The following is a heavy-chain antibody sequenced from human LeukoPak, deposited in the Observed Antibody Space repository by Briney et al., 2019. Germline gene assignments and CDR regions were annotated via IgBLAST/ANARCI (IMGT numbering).Heavy chain of an antibody. CDR1: GGTFSSYA. V-gene: IGHV1-69*05. J-gene: IGHJ6*03. CDR2: IIPIFGTA. CDR3: ARSYYGDYYMDV. D-gene: IGHD4-17*01. Sequence: SVKVSCRASGGTFSSYAISWVRQAPGQGLEWMGRIIPIFGTANYAQKFQGRVTITTDESTSTAYMELSSLRSEDTAVYYCARSYYGDYYMDVWGKGTTVTVSS.